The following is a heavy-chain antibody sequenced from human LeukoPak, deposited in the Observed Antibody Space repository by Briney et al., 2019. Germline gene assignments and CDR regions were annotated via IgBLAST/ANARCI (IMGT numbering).Heavy chain of an antibody. CDR3: ARVVSSANRAFDI. CDR2: ISSDGVNI. V-gene: IGHV3-74*01. CDR1: GFTFSTYW. J-gene: IGHJ3*02. D-gene: IGHD4/OR15-4a*01. Sequence: PGGSLRLSCTASGFTFSTYWIHWVRQAPGKGLVWVSRISSDGVNINYADSVKGRFTISRDDAKNTVYLQMNSPSADDTAVYYCARVVSSANRAFDIWGQGTVVTVSS.